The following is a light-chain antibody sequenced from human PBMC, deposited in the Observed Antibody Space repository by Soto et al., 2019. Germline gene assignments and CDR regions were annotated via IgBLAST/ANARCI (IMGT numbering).Light chain of an antibody. CDR3: QVWDSSSDPLYV. Sequence: SYELTQPPSVSVAPGKTARITCGGNNIGSKSVHWYQQKPGQAPVLVIYYDSDRPSGIPERFSGSNSGNTATLTISRVEAVDEADYYCQVWDSSSDPLYVFGTGTKVTVL. V-gene: IGLV3-21*04. J-gene: IGLJ1*01. CDR2: YDS. CDR1: NIGSKS.